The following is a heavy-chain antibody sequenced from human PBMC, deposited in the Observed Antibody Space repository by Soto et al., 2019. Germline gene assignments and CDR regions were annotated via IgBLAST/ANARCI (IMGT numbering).Heavy chain of an antibody. Sequence: QVQLVQSGAEVKKPGASVKVSCRASGYTFTSNYVHWGRQAPGQGLEWMGIINPSSGGTSFAQKFQGRGTMTRDTSTSTVFMEMTSLTSEDTAVYYCARDRSQYGITWGALDVGGKGTTVTVSS. CDR2: INPSSGGT. V-gene: IGHV1-46*01. CDR1: GYTFTSNY. J-gene: IGHJ6*04. D-gene: IGHD3-16*01. CDR3: ARDRSQYGITWGALDV.